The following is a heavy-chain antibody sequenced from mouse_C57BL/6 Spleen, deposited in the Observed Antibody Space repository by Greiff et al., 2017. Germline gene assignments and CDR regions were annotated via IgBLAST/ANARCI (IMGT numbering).Heavy chain of an antibody. D-gene: IGHD1-1*01. CDR3: ARHKSADYVLDY. Sequence: EVQRVESGGGLVKPGGSLKLSCAASGFTFSSYTMSWVRQTPEKRLEWVATISGGGGNTYYPDSVKGRFTISRDNAKNTLYLQMSSLRSEDTALYYCARHKSADYVLDYWGQGTTLTVSS. CDR2: ISGGGGNT. CDR1: GFTFSSYT. J-gene: IGHJ2*01. V-gene: IGHV5-9*01.